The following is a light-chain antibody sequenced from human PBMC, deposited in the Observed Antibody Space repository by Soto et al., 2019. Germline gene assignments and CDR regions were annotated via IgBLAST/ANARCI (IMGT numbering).Light chain of an antibody. J-gene: IGKJ1*01. CDR1: QSISSW. CDR3: QQYNSYPWT. CDR2: DAS. V-gene: IGKV1-5*01. Sequence: DIQMTQSPSTLSASVGDRVTLSCRCSQSISSWLAWYQQKPGKAPKPPIYDASSLESGVPSRFSGSGSGTELTLTISSLQPDDFATYYCQQYNSYPWTFGQGTKV.